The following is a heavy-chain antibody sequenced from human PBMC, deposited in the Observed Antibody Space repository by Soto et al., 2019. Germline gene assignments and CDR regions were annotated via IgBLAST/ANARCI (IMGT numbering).Heavy chain of an antibody. CDR2: IIPIFGTA. CDR3: ARDYGYGDYSFGMDL. D-gene: IGHD4-17*01. CDR1: GGTFSSYA. Sequence: SVKVSCKASGGTFSSYAISWVRQAPGQGLEWMGGIIPIFGTANYAQKFQGRVTITADESTSTAYMELSSLRSEDTAVYYCARDYGYGDYSFGMDLWGQGPTVTVSS. J-gene: IGHJ6*02. V-gene: IGHV1-69*13.